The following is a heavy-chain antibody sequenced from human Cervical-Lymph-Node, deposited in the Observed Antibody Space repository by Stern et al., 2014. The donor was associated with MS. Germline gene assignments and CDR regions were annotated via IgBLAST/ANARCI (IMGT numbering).Heavy chain of an antibody. CDR2: ISSSSSYI. Sequence: EVHLVESGGGLVKPGGSLRLSCAASGFTFSSYSMNWVRQAPGKGLEWVSSISSSSSYIFYADSVKGRFTISRDNAKNSLYLQMNSLRAEDTAVYYCASDQLGGDIVVVPAAPYYFDYWGQGTLVTVSS. CDR1: GFTFSSYS. D-gene: IGHD2-2*01. V-gene: IGHV3-21*01. J-gene: IGHJ4*02. CDR3: ASDQLGGDIVVVPAAPYYFDY.